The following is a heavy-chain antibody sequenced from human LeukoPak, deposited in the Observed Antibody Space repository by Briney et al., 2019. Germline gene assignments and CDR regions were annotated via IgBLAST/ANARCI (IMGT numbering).Heavy chain of an antibody. CDR3: ARHRSTGYSSSWYKLAYYFDY. CDR1: GGSISSSSYY. V-gene: IGHV4-39*01. Sequence: SETLSLTCTVSGGSISSSSYYWGWIRQPPGKGLEWIGSIYYSGSTYYNPSLKSRVTISVDTSENQFSLKLSSVTAADTAVYYCARHRSTGYSSSWYKLAYYFDYWGQGTLVTVSS. CDR2: IYYSGST. D-gene: IGHD6-13*01. J-gene: IGHJ4*02.